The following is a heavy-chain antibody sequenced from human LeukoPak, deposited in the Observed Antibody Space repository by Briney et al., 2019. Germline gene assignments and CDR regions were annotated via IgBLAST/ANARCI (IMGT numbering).Heavy chain of an antibody. J-gene: IGHJ5*02. CDR3: ARDREGYDFWSGYWFDP. CDR1: GYTFTGYY. V-gene: IGHV1-2*02. Sequence: ASVKVSCTASGYTFTGYYMHWVRQAPGQGLEWMGWINPNSGGTNYAQKFQGRVTMTRDTSISTAYMELSRLRSDDTAVYYCARDREGYDFWSGYWFDPWGQGTLVTVSS. D-gene: IGHD3-3*01. CDR2: INPNSGGT.